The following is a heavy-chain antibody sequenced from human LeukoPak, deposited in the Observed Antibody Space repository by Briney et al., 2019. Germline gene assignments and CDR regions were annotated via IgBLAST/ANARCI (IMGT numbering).Heavy chain of an antibody. D-gene: IGHD3-10*01. CDR2: ISYDGSNK. J-gene: IGHJ4*02. CDR3: ALVVYYYGSGSYSPFDY. V-gene: IGHV3-30*03. Sequence: PGGSLRLSCAASGFIFSSYGMHSVRQAPGKGLEWVAVISYDGSNKHYADSVKGRFTISRDNSNNTLYLQMNSLRAEDTAVYYCALVVYYYGSGSYSPFDYWGQGTLVTVSS. CDR1: GFIFSSYG.